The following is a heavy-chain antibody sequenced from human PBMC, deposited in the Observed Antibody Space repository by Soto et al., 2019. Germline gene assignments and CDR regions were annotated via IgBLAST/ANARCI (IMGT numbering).Heavy chain of an antibody. CDR1: GGSISSSNW. CDR2: IYHSGST. J-gene: IGHJ6*02. D-gene: IGHD6-6*01. V-gene: IGHV4-4*02. Sequence: SETLSLTCAVSGGSISSSNWWSCVRQPPGKGLEWIGEIYHSGSTNYNPSLKSRVTISVDKSKNQFSLKLSSVTAADTAVYYCARCRYISSRTLMDVWGQGTTVTVSS. CDR3: ARCRYISSRTLMDV.